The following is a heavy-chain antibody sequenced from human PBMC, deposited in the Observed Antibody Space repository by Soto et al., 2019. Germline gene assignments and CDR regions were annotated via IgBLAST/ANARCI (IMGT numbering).Heavy chain of an antibody. Sequence: GGSLRLSCAVSGFTFSSYAMHWVRQAPGKGLEWVAVISYDGSNKYYADSVKGRFTISRDNSKNTLYLQMNSLRAEDTAVYYCARGSVVPAAMPRRYYYYGMDVWGQGTTVTVSS. CDR1: GFTFSSYA. CDR3: ARGSVVPAAMPRRYYYYGMDV. CDR2: ISYDGSNK. D-gene: IGHD2-2*01. J-gene: IGHJ6*02. V-gene: IGHV3-30-3*01.